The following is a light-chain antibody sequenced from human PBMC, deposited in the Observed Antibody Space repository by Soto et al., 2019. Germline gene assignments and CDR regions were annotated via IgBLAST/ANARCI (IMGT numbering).Light chain of an antibody. J-gene: IGLJ2*01. CDR1: SSDVGSYDY. Sequence: QSALTQPPSASGSPGQSVTISCTGTSSDVGSYDYVSWYQQHPGKAPKLMIYEVIRRPSGVPDRFSGSKSGNTASLTVSGLQAEDEADYYCSSYAGSEYVVFGGGTKLTVL. V-gene: IGLV2-8*01. CDR3: SSYAGSEYVV. CDR2: EVI.